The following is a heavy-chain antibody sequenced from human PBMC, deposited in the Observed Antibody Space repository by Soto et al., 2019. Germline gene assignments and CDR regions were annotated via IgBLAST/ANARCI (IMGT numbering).Heavy chain of an antibody. D-gene: IGHD6-13*01. CDR3: VRRHVSATGIDWFDP. Sequence: ASVKVSCKASGYTFTSYGIHWVRQAPGQRLEWMGWINAANGDTKYSPKFQGRVTITRDTSAGTAYMELSSLRSEDTAVYYCVRRHVSATGIDWFDPWGQGTLVTVSS. J-gene: IGHJ5*02. CDR1: GYTFTSYG. V-gene: IGHV1-3*01. CDR2: INAANGDT.